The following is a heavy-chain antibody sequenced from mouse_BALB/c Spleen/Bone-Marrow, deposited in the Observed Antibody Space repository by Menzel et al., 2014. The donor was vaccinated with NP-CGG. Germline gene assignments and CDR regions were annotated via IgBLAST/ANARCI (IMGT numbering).Heavy chain of an antibody. D-gene: IGHD1-2*01. V-gene: IGHV2-6-7*01. CDR3: ARAPGYDLYYAMDY. CDR2: IWGDGNT. CDR1: GFSLTGYG. J-gene: IGHJ4*01. Sequence: QVQLKESGPGLVAPSQSLSITCTVSGFSLTGYGINWVRQPPGKGLEWLGMIWGDGNTDYNSALKSRLSISKDNSKSQVFLKMSSLQTDDTARYYCARAPGYDLYYAMDYWGQGTSVTVSS.